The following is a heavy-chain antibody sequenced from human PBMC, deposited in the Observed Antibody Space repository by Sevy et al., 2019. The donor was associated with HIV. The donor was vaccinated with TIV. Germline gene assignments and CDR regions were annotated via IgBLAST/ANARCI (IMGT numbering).Heavy chain of an antibody. Sequence: GGSLRLSCAASGFTFSSYAMHWVRQAPGKGLEWVAVISYDGSNKYYADSVKGRFTISRDNSKNTLYLQMNSLRAEDTDVYYCARDGGTAMDYWGQGTLVTVSS. V-gene: IGHV3-30-3*01. CDR1: GFTFSSYA. D-gene: IGHD5-18*01. CDR3: ARDGGTAMDY. CDR2: ISYDGSNK. J-gene: IGHJ4*02.